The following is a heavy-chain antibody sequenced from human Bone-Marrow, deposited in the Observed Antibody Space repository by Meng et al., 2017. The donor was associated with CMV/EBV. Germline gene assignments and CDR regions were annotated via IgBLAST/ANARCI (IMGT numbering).Heavy chain of an antibody. J-gene: IGHJ3*02. CDR3: AKDLPTQWLVGGDAFDI. CDR1: GYSISSGYY. V-gene: IGHV3-30*02. D-gene: IGHD6-19*01. Sequence: GESLKISCTVSGYSISSGYYWGWIRQPPGKGLEWVAFIRYDGSNKYYADSVKGRFTISRDNSKNTLYLQMNSLRAEDTAVYYCAKDLPTQWLVGGDAFDIWGQGTMVTVSS. CDR2: IRYDGSNK.